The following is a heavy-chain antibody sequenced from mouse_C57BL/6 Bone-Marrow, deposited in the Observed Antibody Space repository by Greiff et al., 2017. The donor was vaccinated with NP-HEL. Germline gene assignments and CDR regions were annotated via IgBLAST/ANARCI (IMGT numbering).Heavy chain of an antibody. V-gene: IGHV1-81*01. D-gene: IGHD1-1*01. J-gene: IGHJ4*01. Sequence: QVQLQQSGAELARPGASVKLSCKASGYTFTSYGISWVKQRTGQGLEWIGEIYPRSGNTYYNEKFKGKATLTADKSSSTAYMELRSLTSEDSAVYFWARGHITTAYYYAMDYWGQGTSVTVSS. CDR1: GYTFTSYG. CDR3: ARGHITTAYYYAMDY. CDR2: IYPRSGNT.